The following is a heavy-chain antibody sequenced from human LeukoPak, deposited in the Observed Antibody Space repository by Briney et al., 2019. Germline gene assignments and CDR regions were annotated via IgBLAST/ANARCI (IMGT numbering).Heavy chain of an antibody. V-gene: IGHV4-61*02. J-gene: IGHJ6*02. D-gene: IGHD6-19*01. CDR1: GGSISSGSYY. CDR2: VYTSGST. Sequence: SETLSLTCTVSGGSISSGSYYWSWIRQPAGKGLEWLGRVYTSGSTNYNPSLKSRVTISVDTSKNQFSLKLSSVTAADTAVYYCATSYSSGWTYDYYGMDVWGQGTTVTVSS. CDR3: ATSYSSGWTYDYYGMDV.